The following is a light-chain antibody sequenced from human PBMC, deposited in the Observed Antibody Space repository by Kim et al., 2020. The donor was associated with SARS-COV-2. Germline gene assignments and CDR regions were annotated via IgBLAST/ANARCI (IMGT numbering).Light chain of an antibody. CDR3: QQYNSYPLT. CDR2: AAS. J-gene: IGKJ4*01. Sequence: SASVGDRLTITCRASQGISDDFAWYQQKPGKAPKSLIYAASNLQSGVSSKFSGSGSGRDFILTISSLQPEDSATYYCQQYNSYPLTFGGGTKLEI. V-gene: IGKV1-16*02. CDR1: QGISDD.